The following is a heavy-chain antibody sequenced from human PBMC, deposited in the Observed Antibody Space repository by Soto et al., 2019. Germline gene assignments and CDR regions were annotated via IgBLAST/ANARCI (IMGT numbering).Heavy chain of an antibody. Sequence: ASVKVSCKASGYTFTSYDINWVRQATGQGLEWMGWMNPNSGNTGYAQKFQGRVTMTRNTSISTAYMELSSLRSEDTAVYYCARVSGDYYYMDVWGKGTTVTVSS. J-gene: IGHJ6*03. CDR2: MNPNSGNT. V-gene: IGHV1-8*01. CDR3: ARVSGDYYYMDV. CDR1: GYTFTSYD.